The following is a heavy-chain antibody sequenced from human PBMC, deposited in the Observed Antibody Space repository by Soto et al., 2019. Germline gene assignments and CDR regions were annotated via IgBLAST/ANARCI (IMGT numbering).Heavy chain of an antibody. Sequence: ASVKVSCKASGYTFINYGIIWVRQAPGQGLEWMGWITDYNGSTKYARKFQGRVTMTTDTSTSTAYMELRSLTSDDTAVYFCARYDFGDLWRSLDVWGQGTVVTVSS. V-gene: IGHV1-18*04. CDR1: GYTFINYG. CDR3: ARYDFGDLWRSLDV. CDR2: ITDYNGST. D-gene: IGHD4-17*01. J-gene: IGHJ3*01.